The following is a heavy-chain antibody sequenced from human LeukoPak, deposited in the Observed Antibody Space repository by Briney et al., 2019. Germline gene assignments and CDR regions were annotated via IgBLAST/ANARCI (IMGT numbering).Heavy chain of an antibody. J-gene: IGHJ5*02. Sequence: SETLSLTCTVSGGSISTYYWSWIRQPPGKGLEWIGYIYYSGSTYNPSLKSRVTISVDTSKNQFYLKLSSVTGADTAVYYCARGGWYSHLWGQGTLVTVSS. D-gene: IGHD6-19*01. V-gene: IGHV4-59*01. CDR3: ARGGWYSHL. CDR2: IYYSGST. CDR1: GGSISTYY.